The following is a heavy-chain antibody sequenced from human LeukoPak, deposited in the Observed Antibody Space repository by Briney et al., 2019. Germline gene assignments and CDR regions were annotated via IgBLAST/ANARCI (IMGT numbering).Heavy chain of an antibody. CDR1: GFTFNTYA. J-gene: IGHJ6*02. CDR2: IKQDESEM. CDR3: VRDPGRAAAGSYYYHYGLDV. V-gene: IGHV3-7*01. Sequence: PGGSLRLSCAASGFTFNTYAMSWVRQAPGKGLEWVANIKQDESEMFYVDSVKGRFTISRDNAKNSLYLQMNSLRAEDAAVYYCVRDPGRAAAGSYYYHYGLDVWGQGTTVTVSS. D-gene: IGHD6-13*01.